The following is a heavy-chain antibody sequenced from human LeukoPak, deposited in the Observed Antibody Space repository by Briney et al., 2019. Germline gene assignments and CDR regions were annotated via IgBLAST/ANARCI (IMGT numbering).Heavy chain of an antibody. CDR1: GFSFGRYE. Sequence: GGSLRLSCAASGFSFGRYEMNWVRQAPGKGLEWVSYISTTGSTVYYADSVEGRFTMSRDNAKNLLYLQMNSLGAGDAAVYYCAKDFPHYYESSHGMDAWGQGTTVIVSS. CDR2: ISTTGSTV. V-gene: IGHV3-48*03. D-gene: IGHD3-22*01. J-gene: IGHJ6*02. CDR3: AKDFPHYYESSHGMDA.